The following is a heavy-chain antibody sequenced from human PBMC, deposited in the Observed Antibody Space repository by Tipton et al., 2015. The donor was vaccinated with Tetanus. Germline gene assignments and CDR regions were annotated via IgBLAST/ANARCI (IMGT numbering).Heavy chain of an antibody. J-gene: IGHJ4*02. CDR3: SRGQCTEGVCNCDF. CDR2: IYPGDSDT. Sequence: QLVQSGGEVKKPGESLKISCKGSGYIFNNYWIGWVRQKPGKGLEWMGMIYPGDSDTRYTPSVQGQVTISVDKSINTAYLQWSSLRASDSAMFYGSRGQCTEGVCNCDFWGQGALVTVAS. V-gene: IGHV5-51*01. D-gene: IGHD2-8*02. CDR1: GYIFNNYW.